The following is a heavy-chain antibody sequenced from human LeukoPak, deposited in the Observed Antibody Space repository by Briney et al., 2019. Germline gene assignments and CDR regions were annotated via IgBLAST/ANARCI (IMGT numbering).Heavy chain of an antibody. J-gene: IGHJ6*02. V-gene: IGHV4-39*07. CDR1: GGSISSSSYY. D-gene: IGHD4-17*01. CDR2: IYYSGST. Sequence: SETLSLTCTVSGGSISSSSYYWGWIRQPPGKGLEWIGSIYYSGSTYYNPSLKSRVTISVDTSKNQFSLKLSSVTAADTAVYYCARAMRTTAVTAGDYHYYYGMDVWGQGTTVTVSS. CDR3: ARAMRTTAVTAGDYHYYYGMDV.